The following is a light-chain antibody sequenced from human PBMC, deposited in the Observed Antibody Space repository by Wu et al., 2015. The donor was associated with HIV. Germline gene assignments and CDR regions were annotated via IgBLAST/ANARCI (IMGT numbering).Light chain of an antibody. V-gene: IGKV3-15*01. CDR3: QQRSNWLSIT. J-gene: IGKJ5*01. Sequence: EIVMTQSPATLSVSPGERATLSCRASRSVSSNLAWYQQKPGQAPRLLVYGASTRATGIPARFSGSGSGTDFTLTISSLEPEDSAVYYCQQRSNWLSITFGQGTRLEIK. CDR1: RSVSSN. CDR2: GAS.